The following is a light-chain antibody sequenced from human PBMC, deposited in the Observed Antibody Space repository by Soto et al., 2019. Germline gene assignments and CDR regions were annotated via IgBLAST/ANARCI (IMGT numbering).Light chain of an antibody. CDR3: SSYGGSNTVV. J-gene: IGLJ2*01. CDR1: SSDVGGYNY. V-gene: IGLV2-8*01. Sequence: QSVLTQPTSASGSTGESVTISCTGSSSDVGGYNYVSWYQQHPGKAPKLMIYEVSKRPSGVPDRLSGSKSGNTASLTVSGLQAEDEADYYCSSYGGSNTVVFGGGTNSPS. CDR2: EVS.